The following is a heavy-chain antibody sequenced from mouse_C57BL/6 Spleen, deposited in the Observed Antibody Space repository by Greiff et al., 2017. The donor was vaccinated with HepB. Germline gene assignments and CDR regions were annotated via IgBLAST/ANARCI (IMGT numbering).Heavy chain of an antibody. CDR2: INPNYGTT. CDR3: ARSYYGSSLYYAMVY. D-gene: IGHD1-1*01. CDR1: GYSFTDYN. V-gene: IGHV1-39*01. J-gene: IGHJ4*01. Sequence: EVQLQQSGPELVKPGASVKISCKASGYSFTDYNMNWVKQSNGKSLEWIGVINPNYGTTSYNQKFKGKATLTVDQSSSTAYMQLTSLTSEDSAVYYCARSYYGSSLYYAMVYWGQGTSVTVSS.